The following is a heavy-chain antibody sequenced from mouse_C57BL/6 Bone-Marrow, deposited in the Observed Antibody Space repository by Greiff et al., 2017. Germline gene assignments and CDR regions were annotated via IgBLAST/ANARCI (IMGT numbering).Heavy chain of an antibody. CDR2: INPNNGGT. CDR3: ARSRGITTVVAFDY. J-gene: IGHJ2*01. D-gene: IGHD1-1*01. V-gene: IGHV1-18*01. CDR1: GYTFTDYN. Sequence: EVQLQQSGPELVKPGASVKIPCKASGYTFTDYNMDWVKQSHGKSLEWIGDINPNNGGTIYNQKFKGKATLTVDKSSSTAYLELRSLTSEDTAVYYCARSRGITTVVAFDYWGQGTTLTVSS.